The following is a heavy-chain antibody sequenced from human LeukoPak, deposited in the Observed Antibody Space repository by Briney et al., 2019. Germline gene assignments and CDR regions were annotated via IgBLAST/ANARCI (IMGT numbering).Heavy chain of an antibody. J-gene: IGHJ4*02. Sequence: ASVTVSCKASGYTFTSYYMHWVRQAPGQGLEWMGWINPNSGGTNYAQKFQGRVTMTRDTSISTAYMELSRLRSDDTAVYYCARDSSDDYGSYYFDYWGQGTLVTVSS. CDR1: GYTFTSYY. D-gene: IGHD4-17*01. V-gene: IGHV1-2*02. CDR3: ARDSSDDYGSYYFDY. CDR2: INPNSGGT.